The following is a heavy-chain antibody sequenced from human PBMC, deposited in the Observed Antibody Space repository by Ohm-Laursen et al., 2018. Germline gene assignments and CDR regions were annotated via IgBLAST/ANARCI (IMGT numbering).Heavy chain of an antibody. Sequence: SETLSLTCTVSGGSISSSSYYWGWIRQPPGKGLEWIGSIYYSGSTYYNPSLKSRVTISVDTSKNQFSLKLSSVTAADTSVYYCARHTSSYCSSTRCYIGRGFDYWGQGTLVTVSS. CDR1: GGSISSSSYY. J-gene: IGHJ4*02. V-gene: IGHV4-39*01. D-gene: IGHD2-2*02. CDR3: ARHTSSYCSSTRCYIGRGFDY. CDR2: IYYSGST.